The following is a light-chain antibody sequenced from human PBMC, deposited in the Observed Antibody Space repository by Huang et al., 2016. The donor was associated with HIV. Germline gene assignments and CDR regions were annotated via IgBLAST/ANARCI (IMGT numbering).Light chain of an antibody. CDR2: GAS. V-gene: IGKV3-15*01. Sequence: EILTTQSPATLSVSPGQGAALSCRASRTVSSNLAWYQQKPGQSPRLLIYGASTRATGIPARFTGSGSGTEFTLTINSLQSEEFAIYYCQQYDKWPRTFGQGTKVEI. CDR1: RTVSSN. J-gene: IGKJ1*01. CDR3: QQYDKWPRT.